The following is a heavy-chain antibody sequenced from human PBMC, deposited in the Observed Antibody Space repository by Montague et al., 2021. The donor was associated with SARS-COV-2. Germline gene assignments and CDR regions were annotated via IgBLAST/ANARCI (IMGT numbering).Heavy chain of an antibody. CDR1: GDSVSSHSVG. V-gene: IGHV6-1*01. D-gene: IGHD6-19*01. CDR3: VRYSGWFYFDF. CDR2: TYYRSKWYS. Sequence: CAISGDSVSSHSVGWRWIRQSPSRGREWLGRTYYRSKWYSDHAPXVRGRPTVNPDASKNEFSLELNYVTPEDTAVYYCVRYSGWFYFDFWGQGTLVTVSS. J-gene: IGHJ4*02.